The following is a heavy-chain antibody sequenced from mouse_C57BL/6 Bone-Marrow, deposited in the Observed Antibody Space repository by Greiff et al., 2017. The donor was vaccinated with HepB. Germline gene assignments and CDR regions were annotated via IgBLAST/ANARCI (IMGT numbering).Heavy chain of an antibody. V-gene: IGHV10-1*01. J-gene: IGHJ4*01. CDR3: VRFLLRYDAMDY. CDR2: IRSKSNNYAT. Sequence: EVKLVESGGGLVQPKGSLKLSCAASGFSFNTYAMNWVRQAPGKGLEWVARIRSKSNNYATYYADSVKDRFTISRDDSESMLYLQMNNLKTEDTAMYYCVRFLLRYDAMDYWGQGTSVTVSS. CDR1: GFSFNTYA. D-gene: IGHD1-1*01.